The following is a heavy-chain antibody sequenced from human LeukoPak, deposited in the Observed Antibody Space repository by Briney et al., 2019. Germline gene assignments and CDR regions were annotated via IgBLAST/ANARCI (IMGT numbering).Heavy chain of an antibody. V-gene: IGHV4-39*01. J-gene: IGHJ3*02. CDR2: MYFSGTT. D-gene: IGHD1-26*01. CDR1: GVPISSRSYY. CDR3: ARHLRFGSSALPRDVFDI. Sequence: SETLSLTCSVSGVPISSRSYYWGWIRQPPGKGLEWIGSMYFSGTTYYNPSLKSRVTMSVHTPANHLSLKLTSVTATDTAVYYCARHLRFGSSALPRDVFDIWGRGTVVSVSS.